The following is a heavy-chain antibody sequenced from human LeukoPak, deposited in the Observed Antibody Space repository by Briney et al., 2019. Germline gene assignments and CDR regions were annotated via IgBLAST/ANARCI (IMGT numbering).Heavy chain of an antibody. CDR1: GFTFSSYW. Sequence: GGSLRLSCAASGFTFSSYWMSWVRQAPGKGLEWVANIKPDGSDMYYVDSVKGRFTVSRDNARNLLYLQMNSLRAEDTAVYYCAKGGDHWGQGTLVTVSS. D-gene: IGHD3-16*01. V-gene: IGHV3-7*01. J-gene: IGHJ4*02. CDR3: AKGGDH. CDR2: IKPDGSDM.